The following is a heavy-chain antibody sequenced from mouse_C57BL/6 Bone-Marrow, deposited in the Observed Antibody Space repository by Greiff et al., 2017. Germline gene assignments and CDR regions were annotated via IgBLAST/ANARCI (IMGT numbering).Heavy chain of an antibody. J-gene: IGHJ1*03. CDR2: IDPSDSYT. D-gene: IGHD6-5*01. CDR1: GYTFTSYW. V-gene: IGHV1-69*01. Sequence: QVQLQQPGAELVMPGASVKLSCKASGYTFTSYWMHWVKQRPGQGLEWIGEIDPSDSYTNYNQKFKGKSTLTVDKSSSTAYMQLSSLTSEDSAVYYCARWEAYIWYFDVWGTGTTVTVSS. CDR3: ARWEAYIWYFDV.